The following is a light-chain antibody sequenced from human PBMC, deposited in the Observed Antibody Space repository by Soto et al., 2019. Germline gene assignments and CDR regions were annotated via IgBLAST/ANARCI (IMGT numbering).Light chain of an antibody. J-gene: IGKJ5*01. CDR3: QQTNSFPLT. CDR1: QDISSS. V-gene: IGKV1D-12*01. Sequence: DIPMTQSPSSVSASVGDRVTITCRASQDISSSLGWYQQKPGKAPELLIYAASTLQSGVPSRFSGSGSGTDFTLAINSLQPEDFATYYCQQTNSFPLTFGPGTRLDIK. CDR2: AAS.